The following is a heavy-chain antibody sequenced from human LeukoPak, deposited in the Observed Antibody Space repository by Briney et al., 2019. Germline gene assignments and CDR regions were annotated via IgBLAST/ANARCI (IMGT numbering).Heavy chain of an antibody. J-gene: IGHJ4*02. Sequence: ASVKVSCKASGYTFTDYYIHWMRQAPGQGLEWIGWINPNSGGTNYAQRFQGRVTMARDTSIGTAYMEVSGLTYDDTAVFYCARFYSSTWQFDYWGQGTLVTVSS. CDR1: GYTFTDYY. D-gene: IGHD6-13*01. CDR2: INPNSGGT. CDR3: ARFYSSTWQFDY. V-gene: IGHV1-2*02.